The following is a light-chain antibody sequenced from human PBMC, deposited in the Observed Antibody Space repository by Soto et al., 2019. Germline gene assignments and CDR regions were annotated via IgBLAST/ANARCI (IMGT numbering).Light chain of an antibody. CDR3: QHCDYLPI. J-gene: IGKJ3*01. CDR1: HDITSY. V-gene: IGKV1-33*01. Sequence: DIQMTQSPSSLSASVGDRVTFTCRASHDITSYLNWYQHKPGKAPKLLIYDASILEAGVPPRFSGSGSGTDFTLTISGLQPEDVATYYCQHCDYLPIFGPGTTVAFK. CDR2: DAS.